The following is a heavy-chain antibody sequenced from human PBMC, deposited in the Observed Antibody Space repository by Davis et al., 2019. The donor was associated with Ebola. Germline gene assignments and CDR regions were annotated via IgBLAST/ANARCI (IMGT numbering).Heavy chain of an antibody. Sequence: PSETLSLTCTVSGGSVSSGSYYWSWIRQPPGKGLEWIGYIYYSGSTNYNPSLKSRVTISVDTSKNQFSLKLSSVTAADTAVYYCARGPGVYSTVNGFDYWGQGTLVTVSS. CDR2: IYYSGST. J-gene: IGHJ4*02. CDR3: ARGPGVYSTVNGFDY. D-gene: IGHD4-17*01. V-gene: IGHV4-61*01. CDR1: GGSVSSGSYY.